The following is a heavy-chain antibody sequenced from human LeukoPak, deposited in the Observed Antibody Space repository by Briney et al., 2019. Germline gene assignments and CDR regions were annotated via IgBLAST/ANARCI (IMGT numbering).Heavy chain of an antibody. Sequence: SETLSLTCSVTDYPISSGYFWGWIRQPPQEGLEWIATISHSGSTYFSPSLKSRVIVSIDASKNQFSLNLTSVTAADTAVYYCAREHCAGGYCYFLDYWGQGILVTVSS. CDR2: ISHSGST. V-gene: IGHV4-38-2*02. J-gene: IGHJ4*02. CDR1: DYPISSGYF. CDR3: AREHCAGGYCYFLDY. D-gene: IGHD2-8*02.